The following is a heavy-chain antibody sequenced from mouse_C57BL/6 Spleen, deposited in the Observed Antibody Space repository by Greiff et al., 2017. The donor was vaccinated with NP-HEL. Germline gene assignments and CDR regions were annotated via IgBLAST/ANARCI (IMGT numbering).Heavy chain of an antibody. CDR1: GYTFTSYW. V-gene: IGHV1-69*01. CDR3: ARYYGNYDYAMDY. CDR2: IDPSDSYT. D-gene: IGHD2-1*01. Sequence: QVQLQQPGAELVMPGASVKLSCKASGYTFTSYWMHWVKQRPGQGLEWIGEIDPSDSYTNYNQKFKGKSTLTVDKSSSTANMQLSSLTSEDSAVYYCARYYGNYDYAMDYWGQGTSVTVSS. J-gene: IGHJ4*01.